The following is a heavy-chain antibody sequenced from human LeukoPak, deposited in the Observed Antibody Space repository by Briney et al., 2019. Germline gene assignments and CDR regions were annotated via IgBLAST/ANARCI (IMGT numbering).Heavy chain of an antibody. CDR2: ISYDGSNK. Sequence: PGRSLRLSCAASGFTFSSYAMHWVRQAPGKWREWVAVISYDGSNKYYADSVKGRFTISRDNSKNTLYLQMNSLRAEDTAVYYCARDPYSYGYVNYWGQGTLVTVSS. V-gene: IGHV3-30*04. CDR3: ARDPYSYGYVNY. J-gene: IGHJ4*02. D-gene: IGHD5-18*01. CDR1: GFTFSSYA.